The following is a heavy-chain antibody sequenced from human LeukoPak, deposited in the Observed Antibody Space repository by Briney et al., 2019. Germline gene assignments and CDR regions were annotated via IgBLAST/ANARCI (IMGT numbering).Heavy chain of an antibody. CDR2: TYHGGST. D-gene: IGHD4-11*01. Sequence: SETLALTCTVSGYSISSGYYWGWIRQPPGKGLEWIGLTYHGGSTYYNPSLKSRLTISVDTSKNQFSLKLSSVTAADTAVYYCARRAVTMGYYYYYMDVWGKGTTVTVSS. V-gene: IGHV4-38-2*02. J-gene: IGHJ6*03. CDR3: ARRAVTMGYYYYYMDV. CDR1: GYSISSGYY.